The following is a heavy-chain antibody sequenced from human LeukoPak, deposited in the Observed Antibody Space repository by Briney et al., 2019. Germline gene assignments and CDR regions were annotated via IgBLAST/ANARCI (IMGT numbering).Heavy chain of an antibody. V-gene: IGHV3-11*01. CDR2: ITDSGNTI. J-gene: IGHJ6*02. Sequence: GGSLRLSCAASGFTFSDYNMNWVRQAPGKGLEWVSYITDSGNTIHYADSVKGRFTISRDNAKNSLYLQMNSLRAEDTTVYYCARSIGLTGGGVDVWGQGTTVTVSS. D-gene: IGHD3-9*01. CDR3: ARSIGLTGGGVDV. CDR1: GFTFSDYN.